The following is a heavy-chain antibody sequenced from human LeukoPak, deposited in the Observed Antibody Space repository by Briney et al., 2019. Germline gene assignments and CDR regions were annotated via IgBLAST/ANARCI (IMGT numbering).Heavy chain of an antibody. Sequence: SETLSLTCTVSGGSIRSSSYYWGWIRQPPGKGLEWIGSIYYSGSTYYNPSLKSRVTISVDTSKNQFSLKLSSVTAADTAVYYCARDPSISVVVVAAENWFDPWGQGTLVTVSS. CDR1: GGSIRSSSYY. D-gene: IGHD2-15*01. CDR2: IYYSGST. J-gene: IGHJ5*02. V-gene: IGHV4-39*07. CDR3: ARDPSISVVVVAAENWFDP.